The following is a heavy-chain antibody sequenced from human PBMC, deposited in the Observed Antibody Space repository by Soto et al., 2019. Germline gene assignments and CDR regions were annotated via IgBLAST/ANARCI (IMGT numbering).Heavy chain of an antibody. CDR3: IAYCSSASCYITYLDY. V-gene: IGHV3-73*01. CDR1: GLTFSGSA. D-gene: IGHD2-2*02. J-gene: IGHJ4*02. Sequence: GGSLRLSCAASGLTFSGSAMHWVRQASGKGLEWVGRIRSKANNYATAYAASVKGRFTISRDDSKNTAYLQMNSLKTEDTAVYYCIAYCSSASCYITYLDYWRQGT. CDR2: IRSKANNYAT.